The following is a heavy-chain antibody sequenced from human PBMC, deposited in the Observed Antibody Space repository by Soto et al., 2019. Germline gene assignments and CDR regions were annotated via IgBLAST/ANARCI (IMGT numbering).Heavy chain of an antibody. J-gene: IGHJ6*02. Sequence: QVQLQQWGAGLLKTSETLSLTCAVYGGSFSDYYWTWIRQPPGKGLEWIGEINQSGSTNYRPSLRSRVTMSVDTSKTQFSLKMSSVTAADTAVYYGVCSSSDYFYGMDVWGQGTTVTVSS. CDR3: VCSSSDYFYGMDV. CDR2: INQSGST. CDR1: GGSFSDYY. V-gene: IGHV4-34*01. D-gene: IGHD6-6*01.